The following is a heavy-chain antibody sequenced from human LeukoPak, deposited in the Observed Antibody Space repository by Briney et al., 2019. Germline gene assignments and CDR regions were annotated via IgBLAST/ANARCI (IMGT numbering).Heavy chain of an antibody. CDR2: INHSGST. D-gene: IGHD2-2*01. Sequence: SETLSLTCAVYGGSFSGYYWSWIRQPPGKGLEWIGEINHSGSTNYNPSLKSRVTISVDTSKNQFSLKLSSVTAADTAVYYCARVRVPAAISYYYYYYYMDVWGKGTTVTVSS. J-gene: IGHJ6*03. CDR1: GGSFSGYY. V-gene: IGHV4-34*01. CDR3: ARVRVPAAISYYYYYYYMDV.